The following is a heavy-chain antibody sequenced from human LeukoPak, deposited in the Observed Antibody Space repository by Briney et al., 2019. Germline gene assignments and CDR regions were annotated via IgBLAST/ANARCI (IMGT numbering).Heavy chain of an antibody. J-gene: IGHJ4*02. CDR3: ARQIYGDYFDY. D-gene: IGHD4-17*01. CDR2: IYYSGST. Sequence: SETLSLTCTVSGGSISSSSYYWGWIRQPPGKGLEWIGSIYYSGSTYYNPSLKSRVTISVDTSKNQFSLKLSSVTAADTAVYYCARQIYGDYFDYWGQGTPVTVSS. CDR1: GGSISSSSYY. V-gene: IGHV4-39*01.